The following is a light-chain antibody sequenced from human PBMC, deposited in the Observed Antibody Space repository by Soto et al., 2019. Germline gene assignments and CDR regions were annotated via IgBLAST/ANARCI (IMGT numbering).Light chain of an antibody. CDR2: AAS. V-gene: IGKV1-39*01. Sequence: DIQMTQSPSSLSASVGDRVTIACRASQSISTYLNWYQQTPGKAPKLLIYAASNLQSGVPSRLSGSGSGREFTLTISSLQPEDFATYYCQQSYSSPVYTFGQGTNLEIK. CDR1: QSISTY. CDR3: QQSYSSPVYT. J-gene: IGKJ2*01.